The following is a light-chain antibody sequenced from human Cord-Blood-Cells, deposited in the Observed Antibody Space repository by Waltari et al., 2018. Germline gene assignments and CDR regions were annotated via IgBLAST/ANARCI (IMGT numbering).Light chain of an antibody. CDR3: QAADSSGTYVV. J-gene: IGLJ2*01. V-gene: IGLV3-25*03. CDR2: KDS. CDR1: ALPKQY. Sequence: SYELTQPPSVSVSPGQKARITCSGDALPKQYAYWYQQKPGQAPVRVIYKDSERPSGIPERFSGSSSGTTVTLTSSGVQAEDEADYYCQAADSSGTYVVFGGGTKLTVL.